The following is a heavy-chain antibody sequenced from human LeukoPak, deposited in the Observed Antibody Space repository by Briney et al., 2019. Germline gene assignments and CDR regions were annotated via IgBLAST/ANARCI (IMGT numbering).Heavy chain of an antibody. J-gene: IGHJ4*02. D-gene: IGHD6-19*01. CDR1: GYTFTIYY. Sequence: ASVKVSFKASGYTFTIYYMHWVRQAPGQGLEWMGIINPSGGSTSYAQKFQGRVTMTRDTSISTAYMELSRLRSDDTAVYYCARRRQWLGDWGQGTLVTVSS. CDR3: ARRRQWLGD. CDR2: INPSGGST. V-gene: IGHV1-46*01.